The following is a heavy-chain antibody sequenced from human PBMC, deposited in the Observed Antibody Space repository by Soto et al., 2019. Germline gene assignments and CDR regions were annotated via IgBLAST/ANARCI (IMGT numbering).Heavy chain of an antibody. CDR3: VAAIPVQWFDP. CDR2: IYYSGST. D-gene: IGHD2-2*02. J-gene: IGHJ5*02. V-gene: IGHV4-31*03. CDR1: GGSISSGGYY. Sequence: TLTLTCTVSGGSISSGGYYWSWIRQHPGKGLEWIGYIYYSGSTYYNPSLKSRLTISVDTSKNQFSLKLSSVTAADTAVYYCVAAIPVQWFDPWGQGTRVTVS.